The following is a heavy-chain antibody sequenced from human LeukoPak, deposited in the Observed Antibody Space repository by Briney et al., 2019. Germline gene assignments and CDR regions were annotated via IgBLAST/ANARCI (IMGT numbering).Heavy chain of an antibody. CDR3: ARDGRDGYNGYYFDY. CDR2: IYYSGST. CDR1: GGSISSSSYY. D-gene: IGHD5-24*01. Sequence: PSETLSLTCTVSGGSISSSSYYWGWIRQPPGKGLEWIGSIYYSGSTYYNPSLKSRVTISVDTSKNQFSLRLSSVTAADTAVYYCARDGRDGYNGYYFDYWGQGTLVTVSS. V-gene: IGHV4-39*07. J-gene: IGHJ4*02.